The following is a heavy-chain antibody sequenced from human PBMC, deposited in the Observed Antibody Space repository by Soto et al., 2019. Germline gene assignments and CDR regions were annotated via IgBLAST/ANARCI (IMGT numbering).Heavy chain of an antibody. CDR1: GGSISSYD. CDR2: IYTSGST. CDR3: ERDRMTTVTTELGYSYGMDV. V-gene: IGHV4-4*07. Sequence: SETLSLTCTVSGGSISSYDWSWIRQPAGKGLEWIGRIYTSGSTNYNPSLKSRVTMSVDTSKNQFSLKLSSVTAADTAVYYCERDRMTTVTTELGYSYGMDVWGQGTTVTVSS. D-gene: IGHD4-17*01. J-gene: IGHJ6*02.